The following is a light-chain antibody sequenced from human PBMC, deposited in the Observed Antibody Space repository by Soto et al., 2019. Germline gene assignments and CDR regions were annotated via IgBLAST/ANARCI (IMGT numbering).Light chain of an antibody. J-gene: IGKJ1*01. V-gene: IGKV1-5*03. CDR2: KAS. CDR3: QQYNRYWT. Sequence: DIQMTQSPSTVPAYVGDSVTITCRASQSITTWLAWYPPKPGKAPNXLIYKASTSESGVPSRFSGSGSETEFTLTISSLLPDDFASYYCQQYNRYWTFCQGTKVDIK. CDR1: QSITTW.